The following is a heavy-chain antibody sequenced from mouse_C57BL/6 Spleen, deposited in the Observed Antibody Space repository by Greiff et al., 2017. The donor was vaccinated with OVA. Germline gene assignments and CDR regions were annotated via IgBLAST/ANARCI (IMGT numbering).Heavy chain of an antibody. CDR2: INYDGSST. D-gene: IGHD1-1*01. V-gene: IGHV5-16*01. J-gene: IGHJ1*03. CDR1: GFTFSDYY. CDR3: ARVVLRLHFDV. Sequence: EVHLVESEGGLVQPGSSMKLSCTASGFTFSDYYMAWVRQVPEKGLEWVADINYDGSSTYYLDSLKSRFIISRDNAKNILYLQMSSLKSEDTATYYCARVVLRLHFDVWGTGTTVTVSS.